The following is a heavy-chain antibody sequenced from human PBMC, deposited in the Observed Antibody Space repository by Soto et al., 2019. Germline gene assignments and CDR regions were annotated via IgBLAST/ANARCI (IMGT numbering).Heavy chain of an antibody. CDR1: GFTFSSYG. CDR2: IWYDGSNK. Sequence: QVQLVESGGGVVQPGRSLRLSCAASGFTFSSYGMHWVRQAPGKGLEWVAGIWYDGSNKYYADSVKGRFTISRDNSKNKLYLQMNGLRAEDTAVYYCAREVTILVQPGYFGLWGRGTLVTVSS. D-gene: IGHD3-3*01. V-gene: IGHV3-33*01. J-gene: IGHJ2*01. CDR3: AREVTILVQPGYFGL.